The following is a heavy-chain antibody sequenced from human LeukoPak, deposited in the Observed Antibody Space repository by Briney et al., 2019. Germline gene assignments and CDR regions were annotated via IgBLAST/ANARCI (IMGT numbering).Heavy chain of an antibody. D-gene: IGHD3-10*01. CDR1: GLTFSTYA. V-gene: IGHV3-23*01. Sequence: GGSLRLSCAASGLTFSTYAMSWVRQAPGKGLEWVSAISGSGGNTFFADSVKGRFTIFSDNSKNTVYLQMNSLRAEDTAVYYCAKGNYYGSGSYGYFDYWGQGTLVTVSS. CDR2: ISGSGGNT. CDR3: AKGNYYGSGSYGYFDY. J-gene: IGHJ4*02.